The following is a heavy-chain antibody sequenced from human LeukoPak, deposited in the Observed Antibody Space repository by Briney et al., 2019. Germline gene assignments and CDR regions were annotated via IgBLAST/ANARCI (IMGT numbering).Heavy chain of an antibody. CDR1: GGSISSYY. Sequence: SETLSLTCTVSGGSISSYYWSWIRQPPGKGLEWIGYIYYGGSTNYNPSLKSRVTISVDTSKNQFSLKLSSVTAADTAVYYCARRSGYGYFQHWGQGTLVTVSS. CDR2: IYYGGST. CDR3: ARRSGYGYFQH. D-gene: IGHD1-1*01. V-gene: IGHV4-59*01. J-gene: IGHJ1*01.